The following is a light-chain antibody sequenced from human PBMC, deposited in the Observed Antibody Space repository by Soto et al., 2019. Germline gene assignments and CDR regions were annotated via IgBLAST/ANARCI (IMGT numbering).Light chain of an antibody. J-gene: IGKJ1*01. Sequence: EIVLTQSPATLSLSPGERATLSCRASQTVSSYLAWYQQKPGQAPRLLIYGASTRATGIPPRFSGSGSTTDFTLTISSLEPEDFAVYYCHQRSNGPPWTFGQGTKVDIK. CDR1: QTVSSY. V-gene: IGKV3-11*01. CDR2: GAS. CDR3: HQRSNGPPWT.